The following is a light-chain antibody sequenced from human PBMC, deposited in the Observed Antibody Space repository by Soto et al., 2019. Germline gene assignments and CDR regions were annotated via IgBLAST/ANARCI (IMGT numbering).Light chain of an antibody. CDR3: SSYAGSNVV. V-gene: IGLV2-8*01. CDR1: SSDVGSYNY. CDR2: EVN. J-gene: IGLJ2*01. Sequence: QSVLTQPPSASGSPGQSVTISCTGTSSDVGSYNYVSWYQQHPGKAPKLMIYEVNKRPSGVPDRFSGSKSGNTASLTVSGLQAKDEADFYCSSYAGSNVVFGGGTKVTVL.